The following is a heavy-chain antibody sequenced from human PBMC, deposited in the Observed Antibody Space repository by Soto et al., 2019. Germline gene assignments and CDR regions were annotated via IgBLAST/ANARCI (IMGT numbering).Heavy chain of an antibody. CDR1: GGTFSSYA. CDR3: AGGPITMIVVVAHYYYYGMDV. D-gene: IGHD3-22*01. Sequence: SVKVSCKASGGTFSSYAISWVLQAPGQGLEWMGWIIPIFGTANYAQKFQGRVTITADKSTSTAYMELSSLRSEDTAVYYCAGGPITMIVVVAHYYYYGMDVWGQGTTVTVSS. J-gene: IGHJ6*02. V-gene: IGHV1-69*06. CDR2: IIPIFGTA.